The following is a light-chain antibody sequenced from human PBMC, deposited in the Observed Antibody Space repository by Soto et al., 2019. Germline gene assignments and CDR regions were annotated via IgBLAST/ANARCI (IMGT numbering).Light chain of an antibody. Sequence: DIQMTQSPSTLSASVGDRLTITCRASQSISNWLAWYQQRPGKAPKLLIFDASSLESGVPSRFSGSRSGPDFTLTISSLQPEDFATSYCQQSYSSPPTFGQGTKVDIK. CDR2: DAS. J-gene: IGKJ1*01. V-gene: IGKV1-5*01. CDR1: QSISNW. CDR3: QQSYSSPPT.